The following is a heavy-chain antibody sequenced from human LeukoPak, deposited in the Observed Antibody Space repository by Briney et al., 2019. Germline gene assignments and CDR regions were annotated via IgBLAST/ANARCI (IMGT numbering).Heavy chain of an antibody. CDR2: IKLDGSEK. CDR3: ARDQYDTWSRRGNFDS. J-gene: IGHJ4*02. Sequence: GGSLSLSCAASGFTFSSYWLTWVRQAPGKGLEWVANIKLDGSEKNYVDSVKGRFTISRDNTKNSLYLQMNSLRAEDTAVFYCARDQYDTWSRRGNFDSWGQGTLVIVSS. V-gene: IGHV3-7*03. D-gene: IGHD3-3*01. CDR1: GFTFSSYW.